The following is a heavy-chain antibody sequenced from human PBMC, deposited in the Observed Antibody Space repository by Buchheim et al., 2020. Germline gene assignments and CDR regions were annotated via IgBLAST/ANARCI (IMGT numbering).Heavy chain of an antibody. Sequence: QVQLQESGPGLVKPSQTLSLTCTVSGGSISSGDYYWSWIRQPPGKGLEWIGYIYYSGSTNYNPSLKSRVTIPVDTPKNQFSLKLSSVTAADTAVYYCARDRGRLGYCSGGSCDGAWFDPWGQGTL. CDR2: IYYSGST. CDR1: GGSISSGDYY. J-gene: IGHJ5*02. V-gene: IGHV4-30-4*01. D-gene: IGHD2-15*01. CDR3: ARDRGRLGYCSGGSCDGAWFDP.